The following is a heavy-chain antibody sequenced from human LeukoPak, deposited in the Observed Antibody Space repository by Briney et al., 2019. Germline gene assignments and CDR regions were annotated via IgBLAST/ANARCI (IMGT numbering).Heavy chain of an antibody. J-gene: IGHJ4*02. CDR2: ISYDGSNK. Sequence: PGRSLRLSCAASGFTFSSYGMHWVRQAPGKGLEWVAVISYDGSNKYYADSVKGRFTISRDNSKNTLYLQMNSLRAEDTAVYYRAKDSKTTVTDYWGQGTLVTVSS. CDR1: GFTFSSYG. CDR3: AKDSKTTVTDY. V-gene: IGHV3-30*18. D-gene: IGHD4-17*01.